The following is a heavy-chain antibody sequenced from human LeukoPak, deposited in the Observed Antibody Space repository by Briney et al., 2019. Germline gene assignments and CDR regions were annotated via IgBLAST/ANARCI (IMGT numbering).Heavy chain of an antibody. Sequence: GASVKVSCKASGYTFTGYYMHWVRQAPGQGLEWMGWINPNSGGTNYAQTLQGRVTMTTDTSTSTAYMELRSLRSDDTAVYYCARVTEMATIMDYWGQGTLVTVSS. D-gene: IGHD5-24*01. J-gene: IGHJ4*02. CDR1: GYTFTGYY. CDR3: ARVTEMATIMDY. CDR2: INPNSGGT. V-gene: IGHV1-2*02.